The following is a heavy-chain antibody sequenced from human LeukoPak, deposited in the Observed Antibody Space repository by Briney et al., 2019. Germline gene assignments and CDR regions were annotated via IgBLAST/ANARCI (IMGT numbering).Heavy chain of an antibody. CDR1: GFSFSRHW. Sequence: PGGSLRLSCAASGFSFSRHWMSWVRQAPGKGLEWVASIRQNGNEKYYVDSVKGRFIISRDNAENSASLQMNSLRDEDTAIYYCARLLGESTIYDLWGQGTLVTVSS. J-gene: IGHJ5*02. CDR3: ARLLGESTIYDL. V-gene: IGHV3-7*01. CDR2: IRQNGNEK. D-gene: IGHD3-16*01.